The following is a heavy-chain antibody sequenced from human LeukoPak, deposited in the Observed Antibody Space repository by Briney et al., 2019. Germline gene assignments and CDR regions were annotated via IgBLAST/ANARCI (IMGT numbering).Heavy chain of an antibody. J-gene: IGHJ5*02. V-gene: IGHV4-34*01. CDR2: INHSGST. D-gene: IGHD2-2*01. CDR3: ARARGRNCSSTSCYSLDP. CDR1: GVSFSGYY. Sequence: SETPSLTRAVYGVSFSGYYCSWSRQPPRKGLEWIGEINHSGSTNYSPTLKSRVTRSVDTSKNPFSLQLSSVTAAETAVYYCARARGRNCSSTSCYSLDPWGQGTMVTVSS.